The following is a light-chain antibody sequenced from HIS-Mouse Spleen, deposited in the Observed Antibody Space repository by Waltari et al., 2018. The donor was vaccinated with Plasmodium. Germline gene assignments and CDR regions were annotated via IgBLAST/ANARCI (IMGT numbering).Light chain of an antibody. J-gene: IGLJ2*01. Sequence: QSALTQPPSASGSPGQSVTISCTGTSSDVGGYNYVSWYQQHPGKAPKLMIYEVRKGPSGFPDRLSGSKSGNSASLTVSGLQAEDEADYYCSSYAGSNKLVFGGGTKLTVL. CDR1: SSDVGGYNY. CDR2: EVR. CDR3: SSYAGSNKLV. V-gene: IGLV2-8*01.